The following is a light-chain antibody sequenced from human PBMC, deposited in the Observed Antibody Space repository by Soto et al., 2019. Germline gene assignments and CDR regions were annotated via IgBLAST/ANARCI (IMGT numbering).Light chain of an antibody. V-gene: IGKV1-12*01. J-gene: IGKJ4*01. CDR2: HTS. CDR1: QDAGSW. CDR3: QHADGLRAIT. Sequence: DIQMTQSPPYVSASVGDRVTISCRASQDAGSWLSWFHQKPGGAPNLFIFHTSRKKSGVPPRFAGRGSGPECTITISSLQPEDFGTYDCQHADGLRAITCGGGTAGEI.